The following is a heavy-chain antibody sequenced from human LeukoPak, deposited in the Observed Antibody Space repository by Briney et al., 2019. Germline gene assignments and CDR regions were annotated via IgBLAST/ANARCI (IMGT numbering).Heavy chain of an antibody. Sequence: SETLSLTCTVSGGSMSNCYWIWIRQPPGKGLEWIGYIYYSGTINYNPSLKSRVTISVDTSKNQFSLKLNSMTAADAAVYYCARGQFYHDSTGYSDWGQGTLVTVSS. CDR3: ARGQFYHDSTGYSD. V-gene: IGHV4-59*01. CDR2: IYYSGTI. D-gene: IGHD3-22*01. CDR1: GGSMSNCY. J-gene: IGHJ4*02.